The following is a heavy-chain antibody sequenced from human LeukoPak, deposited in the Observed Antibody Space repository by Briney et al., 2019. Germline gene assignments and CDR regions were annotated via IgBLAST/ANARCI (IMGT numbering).Heavy chain of an antibody. V-gene: IGHV1-2*02. Sequence: ASVNVSCTASGYTFTGYYVHWVRQAPGQGLEWMGWINPNSGGTNYAQKFQGRVTMTRDTSISTAYMELSRPRSDDTAVYYCARPVADFVFWGQGSLVTVSS. CDR2: INPNSGGT. D-gene: IGHD3-3*01. CDR1: GYTFTGYY. J-gene: IGHJ4*02. CDR3: ARPVADFVF.